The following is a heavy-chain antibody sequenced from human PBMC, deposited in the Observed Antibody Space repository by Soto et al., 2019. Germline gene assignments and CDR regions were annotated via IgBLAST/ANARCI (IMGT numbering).Heavy chain of an antibody. CDR2: MNHSGNN. CDR1: GGSFSTYY. Sequence: QLQQWGAGLLKPSETLSLTCVVSGGSFSTYYYNWIRQSPGKGLEWIGEMNHSGNNNYSPTLKSRVAMSLDSSKNQFSLMLTSVTAADTAVYYCARGGSNDWQVAFDIWGQGTMVTVSS. D-gene: IGHD3-9*01. CDR3: ARGGSNDWQVAFDI. V-gene: IGHV4-34*01. J-gene: IGHJ3*02.